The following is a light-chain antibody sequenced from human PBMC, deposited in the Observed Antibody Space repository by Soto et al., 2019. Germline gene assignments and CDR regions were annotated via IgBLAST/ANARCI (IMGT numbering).Light chain of an antibody. CDR1: SSDVGSYNV. CDR2: EVS. Sequence: QSVLTQPASVSGSPGQSITISCTGTSSDVGSYNVVSWYQQHSGKAPKLLIYEVSKRPSGVSDRFSGSKSGNTASLTISGLQAEDEADYHCCSYAGSSSAYVFGTGTXVTV. CDR3: CSYAGSSSAYV. J-gene: IGLJ1*01. V-gene: IGLV2-23*02.